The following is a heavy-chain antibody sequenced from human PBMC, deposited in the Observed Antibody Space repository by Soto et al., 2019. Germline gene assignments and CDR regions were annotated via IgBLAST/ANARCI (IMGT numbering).Heavy chain of an antibody. Sequence: PVGSLRPSCAASGFTFSTYAMHWVRQAPGKGLEWVAGASYDGNDKDYADSVKGRFTISRDNSKNTLYLQMSSLRVDDTAVYYCARGVGNNWNYIWFDPWGQGTLVTVS. D-gene: IGHD1-1*01. J-gene: IGHJ5*02. CDR3: ARGVGNNWNYIWFDP. V-gene: IGHV3-30*03. CDR1: GFTFSTYA. CDR2: ASYDGNDK.